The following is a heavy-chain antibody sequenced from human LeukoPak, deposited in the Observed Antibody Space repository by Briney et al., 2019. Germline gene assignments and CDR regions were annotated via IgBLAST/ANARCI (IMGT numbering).Heavy chain of an antibody. D-gene: IGHD3-10*01. V-gene: IGHV4-59*12. CDR2: IYYSGST. Sequence: PSETLSLTCTVSGGSISSYYWSWIRQPPGKGLEWIGYIYYSGSTNYNPSLKSRVTISVDTSKNQFSLKLSSVTAADTAVYYCARVRRNTMVRGVSLNWFDPWGQGTLVTVSS. J-gene: IGHJ5*02. CDR1: GGSISSYY. CDR3: ARVRRNTMVRGVSLNWFDP.